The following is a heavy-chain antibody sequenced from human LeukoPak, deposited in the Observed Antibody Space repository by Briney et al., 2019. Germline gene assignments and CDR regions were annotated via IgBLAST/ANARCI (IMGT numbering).Heavy chain of an antibody. Sequence: PGGSLRLSCAASGFTFSHYAMGWVRQAPGEGLEWISAITGSGGDTYYADSVKGRFTISRDNSKSTLDLQMNSLRVEDTAVYYCAKGSAAARPYYFDFWGQGTLVTVSS. CDR1: GFTFSHYA. CDR3: AKGSAAARPYYFDF. V-gene: IGHV3-23*01. D-gene: IGHD6-6*01. CDR2: ITGSGGDT. J-gene: IGHJ4*02.